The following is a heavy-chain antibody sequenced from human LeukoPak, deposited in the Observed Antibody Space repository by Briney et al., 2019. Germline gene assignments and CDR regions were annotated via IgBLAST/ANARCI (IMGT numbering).Heavy chain of an antibody. V-gene: IGHV4-59*12. J-gene: IGHJ4*02. CDR2: IYHSGST. D-gene: IGHD3-9*01. Sequence: SETLSLTCTVSGGSISSYYWSWIRQPPGKGLEWIGYIYHSGSTYYNPSLKSRVTISVDRSKNQFSLKLSSVTAADTAVYYCARVVDYDILTGYDYWGQGTLVTVSS. CDR3: ARVVDYDILTGYDY. CDR1: GGSISSYY.